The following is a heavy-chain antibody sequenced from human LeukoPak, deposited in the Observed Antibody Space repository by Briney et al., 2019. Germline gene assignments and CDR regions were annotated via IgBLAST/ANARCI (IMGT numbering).Heavy chain of an antibody. Sequence: GGSLRLSCAASGFTFSSYAMSWVRQAPGKGLEWVSAISGSGDSTYYADSVKGRFTISRDNSKNTLYLQMNSLRAEDTAVYYCAKELCGGGDCYSDYWGQGTLVTVSS. CDR2: ISGSGDST. V-gene: IGHV3-23*01. CDR1: GFTFSSYA. CDR3: AKELCGGGDCYSDY. J-gene: IGHJ4*02. D-gene: IGHD2-21*02.